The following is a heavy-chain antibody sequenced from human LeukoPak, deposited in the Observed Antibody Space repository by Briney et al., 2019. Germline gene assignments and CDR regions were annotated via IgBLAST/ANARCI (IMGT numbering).Heavy chain of an antibody. CDR2: IKQDGSEK. CDR1: GFTFSSYW. D-gene: IGHD1-26*01. V-gene: IGHV3-7*01. CDR3: AKDISGSYSLFDY. Sequence: GGSLRLSCAASGFTFSSYWMSWVRQAPGKGLEWVANIKQDGSEKYYVDSVKGRFTISRDNAKNTLYLQMNSLRAEDTAVYYCAKDISGSYSLFDYWGRGTLVTVSS. J-gene: IGHJ4*02.